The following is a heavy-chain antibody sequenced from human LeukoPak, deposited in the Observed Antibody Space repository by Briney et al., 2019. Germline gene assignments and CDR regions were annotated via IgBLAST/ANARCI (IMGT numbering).Heavy chain of an antibody. CDR3: ATPYSSSRAEAFDY. J-gene: IGHJ4*02. Sequence: ASVKVSGKASGGTFISYAISWVRQAPGQGLEWMGGIIPIFGTANYAQKFQGRVTITADESTSTAYMELSSLRSEDTAVYYCATPYSSSRAEAFDYWGQGTLVTVSS. CDR1: GGTFISYA. D-gene: IGHD6-6*01. CDR2: IIPIFGTA. V-gene: IGHV1-69*13.